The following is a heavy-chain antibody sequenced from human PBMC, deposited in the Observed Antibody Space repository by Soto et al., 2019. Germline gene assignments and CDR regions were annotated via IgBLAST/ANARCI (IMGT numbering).Heavy chain of an antibody. CDR3: ARPAMVRGRGLGYYGMDV. V-gene: IGHV1-69*11. J-gene: IGHJ6*02. D-gene: IGHD3-10*01. CDR2: IIPILGTA. Sequence: QVQLVQSGAEVKKPGSSVKVSCTASGVTFSNYAISWVRQAPGQGLEWMGGIIPILGTANYAQKFGGRVTIVADESTSTAYMELSSLRSEDTAVYYCARPAMVRGRGLGYYGMDVWGQGTTVTVSS. CDR1: GVTFSNYA.